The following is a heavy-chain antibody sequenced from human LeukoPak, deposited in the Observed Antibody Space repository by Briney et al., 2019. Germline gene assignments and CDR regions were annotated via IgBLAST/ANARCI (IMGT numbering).Heavy chain of an antibody. J-gene: IGHJ4*02. CDR3: AKDYYGDYTQPGDS. CDR1: GFTFSSYW. V-gene: IGHV3-23*01. Sequence: GGSLRLSCAASGFTFSSYWMHWVRQAPGKGLEWVSAISGSGGSTYYADSVKGRFTISRDNSKNTLYLQMNSLRAEDTAVYYCAKDYYGDYTQPGDSWGQGTLVTVSS. D-gene: IGHD4-17*01. CDR2: ISGSGGST.